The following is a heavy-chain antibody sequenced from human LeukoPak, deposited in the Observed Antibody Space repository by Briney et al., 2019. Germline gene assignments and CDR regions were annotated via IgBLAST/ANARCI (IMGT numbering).Heavy chain of an antibody. CDR2: ISGSGGST. CDR3: ARYRGGVCSGGSCPSDY. Sequence: GGSLRLSCAASGFTFSSYAMSWVRQAPGKGLEWVSAISGSGGSTYYADSVKGRFTISRDNSKNTLYLQMNSLRAEDTAVYYCARYRGGVCSGGSCPSDYWGQGTLVTVSS. J-gene: IGHJ4*02. V-gene: IGHV3-23*01. CDR1: GFTFSSYA. D-gene: IGHD2-15*01.